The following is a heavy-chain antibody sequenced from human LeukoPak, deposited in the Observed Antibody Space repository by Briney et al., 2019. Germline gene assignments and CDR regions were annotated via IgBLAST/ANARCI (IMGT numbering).Heavy chain of an antibody. CDR1: GYSFSNFW. CDR3: ARQQGEQQLVGNAFDI. J-gene: IGHJ3*02. D-gene: IGHD6-13*01. V-gene: IGHV5-51*01. CDR2: VYPGDSED. Sequence: HGESLKISCKASGYSFSNFWIGWVRQPPGKGLEWMGLVYPGDSEDRISPSFQGQVTISADKSISTAYLQWSSLKASDTAIYYCARQQGEQQLVGNAFDIWGQGTMVTVSS.